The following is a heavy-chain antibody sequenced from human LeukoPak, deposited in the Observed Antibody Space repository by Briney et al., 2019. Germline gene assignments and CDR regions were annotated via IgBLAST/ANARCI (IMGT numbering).Heavy chain of an antibody. Sequence: PGGSLRLSCAASGFTFSSYAMSWVRQAPGKGLEWVSAISGSGGSTYYVDSVKGRFTISRDNSKNTLYLQMNSLRAEHTAVYYCAKDTYEAAAGDFYYFDYWGQGTLVTVSS. V-gene: IGHV3-23*01. CDR1: GFTFSSYA. CDR2: ISGSGGST. J-gene: IGHJ4*02. CDR3: AKDTYEAAAGDFYYFDY. D-gene: IGHD6-13*01.